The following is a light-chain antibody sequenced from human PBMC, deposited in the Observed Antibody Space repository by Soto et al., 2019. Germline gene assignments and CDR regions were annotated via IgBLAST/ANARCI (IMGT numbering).Light chain of an antibody. CDR2: STS. Sequence: EIVMTQSPATLSVSPGEIATLSFSASQSIFSNLAWYQQKPGQAPRLLIYSTSTRATGIPARFSGSGSGTEFTLTISSLQSEDLAIYYCQQYNNWPLTFGGGTKVDIK. J-gene: IGKJ4*01. CDR3: QQYNNWPLT. CDR1: QSIFSN. V-gene: IGKV3-15*01.